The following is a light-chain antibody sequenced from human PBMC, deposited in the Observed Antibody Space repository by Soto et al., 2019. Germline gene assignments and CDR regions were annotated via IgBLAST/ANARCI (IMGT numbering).Light chain of an antibody. CDR2: EAS. J-gene: IGKJ4*01. CDR3: QQRSDWPLT. V-gene: IGKV3-11*01. CDR1: QSVRSY. Sequence: EIVLTQSPDTLSLSPGERATLSCRASQSVRSYLAWYQQKPGQAPRLLIYEASNRATGIPSRFSGSGSGTDFTLTISSLEPEDFAVYYCQQRSDWPLTFGGGTKVELK.